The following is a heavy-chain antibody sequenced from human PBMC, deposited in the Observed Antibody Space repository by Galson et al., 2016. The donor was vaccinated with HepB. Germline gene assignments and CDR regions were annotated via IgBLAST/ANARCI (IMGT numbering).Heavy chain of an antibody. CDR3: ARDRSSGSGNSGY. CDR2: INQDGSPK. V-gene: IGHV3-7*01. Sequence: LRLSCAASGFTFSNYWMSWVRQAPGKGLEWVANINQDGSPKSYADSVKGRFTVSRDNAKNSLYLQMNSLRAEDTAVYYCARDRSSGSGNSGYWGQGTLVTVSS. J-gene: IGHJ4*02. CDR1: GFTFSNYW. D-gene: IGHD3-10*01.